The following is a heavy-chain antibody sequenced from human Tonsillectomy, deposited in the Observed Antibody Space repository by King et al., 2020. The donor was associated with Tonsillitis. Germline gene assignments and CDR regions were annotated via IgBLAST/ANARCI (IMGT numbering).Heavy chain of an antibody. Sequence: QLVQSGAEVKKPGSSMKVSCKASGGTFSNYAISWVRQATGQGLEWMGRIITMFGIANYAQKCKGRVTITADKSKSTAYMELSSLRSEDTAVYYCARFGEYADGDYFWGFEHWGQGTLVTVSS. CDR2: IITMFGIA. J-gene: IGHJ1*01. V-gene: IGHV1-69*04. CDR3: ARFGEYADGDYFWGFEH. D-gene: IGHD2-21*01. CDR1: GGTFSNYA.